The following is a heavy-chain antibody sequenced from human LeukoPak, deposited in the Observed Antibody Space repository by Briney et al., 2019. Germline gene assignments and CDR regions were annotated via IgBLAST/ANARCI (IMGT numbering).Heavy chain of an antibody. J-gene: IGHJ3*02. V-gene: IGHV3-48*03. CDR2: ISTSASPI. CDR1: GFTFSDYE. D-gene: IGHD3-22*01. Sequence: GGSLRLSCAASGFTFSDYEMNWVRQAPGKGLEWVSYISTSASPIYYADSVKGRFTISRDNAKNSLYLQMNSLRAEDTAVYYCARDLYYYDSRGAFDIWGQGTMVTVSS. CDR3: ARDLYYYDSRGAFDI.